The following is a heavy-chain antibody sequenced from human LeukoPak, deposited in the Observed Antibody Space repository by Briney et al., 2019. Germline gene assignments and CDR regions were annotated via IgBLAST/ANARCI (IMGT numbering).Heavy chain of an antibody. CDR3: ARASLGATLSY. Sequence: PGGSLRLSCAASGVTVSSNYMSWVRQAPGEGLEWVSVIYSGGSTYYADSVKGRFTISRDDSKNTLYLQMNSLRAEDTAVYYCARASLGATLSYWGQGTLVTVSS. V-gene: IGHV3-53*01. D-gene: IGHD1-26*01. J-gene: IGHJ4*02. CDR1: GVTVSSNY. CDR2: IYSGGST.